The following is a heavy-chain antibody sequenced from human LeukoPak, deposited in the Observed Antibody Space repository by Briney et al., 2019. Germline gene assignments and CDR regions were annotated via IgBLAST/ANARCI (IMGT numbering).Heavy chain of an antibody. CDR3: GRLDDRDFGDRGYLDL. D-gene: IGHD4-17*01. V-gene: IGHV4-39*01. CDR2: INWSGST. Sequence: SSETLSLTCTASGLGLGHLSYYWGWIRQPPGKGLEWIGSINWSGSTTYNSSLKSRVSLSIDMSKNQVSLRLTSATAADTAVYYCGRLDDRDFGDRGYLDLWGRGTLVTVSS. CDR1: GLGLGHLSYY. J-gene: IGHJ2*01.